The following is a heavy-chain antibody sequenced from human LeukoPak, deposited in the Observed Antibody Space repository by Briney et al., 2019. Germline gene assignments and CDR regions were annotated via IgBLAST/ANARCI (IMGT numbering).Heavy chain of an antibody. CDR1: GGSISSDDYY. CDR3: ARDRVGGYYDSSGYYGAFDI. J-gene: IGHJ3*02. V-gene: IGHV4-30-4*01. Sequence: PQTLSLTCTVSGGSISSDDYYWSWIRQPPGKGLEWIGYIYYSGSTYYNPSLKSRVTTSVDTSKNQFSLKLNSVTAADTAVYYCARDRVGGYYDSSGYYGAFDIWGQGTMVTVSS. D-gene: IGHD3-22*01. CDR2: IYYSGST.